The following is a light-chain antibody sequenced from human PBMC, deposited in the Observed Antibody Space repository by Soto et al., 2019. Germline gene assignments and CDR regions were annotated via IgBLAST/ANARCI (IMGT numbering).Light chain of an antibody. CDR2: EDT. V-gene: IGLV3-1*01. CDR3: PAWDSGTVV. Sequence: SSELTQPPSVSVSPGQTANITCSGNTLGSKFVFWYQQKAGQSPMVVIYEDTKRPSGIPERFSGSNCGNTATLTISGTQAMDEADFYCPAWDSGTVVFGGGTKLTVL. CDR1: TLGSKF. J-gene: IGLJ2*01.